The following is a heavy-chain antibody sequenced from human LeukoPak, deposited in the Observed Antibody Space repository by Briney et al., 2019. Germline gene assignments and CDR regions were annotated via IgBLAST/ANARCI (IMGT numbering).Heavy chain of an antibody. V-gene: IGHV3-74*01. CDR3: ARGTSTRITILDASNPYYYYYGMDV. CDR2: INSDGSST. J-gene: IGHJ6*02. CDR1: GFTFSSYW. D-gene: IGHD3-3*01. Sequence: QTGGSLRLSCAASGFTFSSYWMHWVRQAPGKRLVWVSRINSDGSSTSYADSVKGRFTISRDNAKNTLYLQMNSLRAEDTAVYYCARGTSTRITILDASNPYYYYYGMDVWGQGTTVTVSS.